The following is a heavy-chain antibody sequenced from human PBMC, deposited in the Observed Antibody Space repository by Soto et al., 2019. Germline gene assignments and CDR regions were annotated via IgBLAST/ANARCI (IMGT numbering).Heavy chain of an antibody. CDR2: ISASGGTT. Sequence: EVQLLESGGGLVQPGGSLRLSCAASGFTFTTRAMSWVRQAPGKGLQWVSGISASGGTTYYADSVKGRLTISRDNSKNMLYLLMTSLRDDDTAVYYCTTGTQNFDYWGRGTRLTVSS. CDR3: TTGTQNFDY. CDR1: GFTFTTRA. J-gene: IGHJ4*02. V-gene: IGHV3-23*01. D-gene: IGHD3-10*01.